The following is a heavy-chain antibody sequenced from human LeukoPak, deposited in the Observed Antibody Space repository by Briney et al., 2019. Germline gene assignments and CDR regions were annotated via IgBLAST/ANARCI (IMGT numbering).Heavy chain of an antibody. CDR3: ARDRGSNYPDY. J-gene: IGHJ4*02. CDR1: GFTFSSYW. D-gene: IGHD3-16*01. V-gene: IGHV3-7*01. Sequence: GGSLRLSCAASGFTFSSYWMSWVRQAPGKGLEWVANIKQDGSEKYYVDSVKGRFIISRDNTKNSLYLQMNSLRVEDTAVYYCARDRGSNYPDYWGQGTLVTVSS. CDR2: IKQDGSEK.